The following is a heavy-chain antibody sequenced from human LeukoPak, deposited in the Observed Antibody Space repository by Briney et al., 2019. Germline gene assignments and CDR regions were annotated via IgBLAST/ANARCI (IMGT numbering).Heavy chain of an antibody. CDR3: ARAPGGIMVSLLRKYYFDY. V-gene: IGHV1-8*01. J-gene: IGHJ4*02. CDR2: MNPNSGNT. Sequence: ASLKVSCKASRYTFTSYDINWVRQATGQGLEWMGSMNPNSGNTGYAQKFQGRVTMTRNTSISTAYMELSSLRSEDTAVYYCARAPGGIMVSLLRKYYFDYWGQGTLVTVSS. CDR1: RYTFTSYD. D-gene: IGHD2-8*01.